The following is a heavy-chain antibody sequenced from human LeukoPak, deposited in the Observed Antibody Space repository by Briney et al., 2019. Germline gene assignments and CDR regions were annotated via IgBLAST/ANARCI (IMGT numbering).Heavy chain of an antibody. CDR1: GGSISSSSYY. J-gene: IGHJ5*02. CDR3: ARRGGYCSGVSCLSWFDR. V-gene: IGHV4-39*01. Sequence: SETLSLTCTVSGGSISSSSYYWGWLRQPPGKGLEYLGSIYYSGSTYYNPSLKSRVIISVDTSNNQSSLKLSSVTAAHRAVYYCARRGGYCSGVSCLSWFDRWGQGTLVTVSS. D-gene: IGHD2-15*01. CDR2: IYYSGST.